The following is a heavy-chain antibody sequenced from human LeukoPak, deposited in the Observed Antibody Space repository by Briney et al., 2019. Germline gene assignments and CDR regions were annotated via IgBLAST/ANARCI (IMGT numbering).Heavy chain of an antibody. V-gene: IGHV4-39*01. CDR2: IYYSGST. CDR1: GGSVSSSSYY. D-gene: IGHD6-6*01. CDR3: ARQARQGWFDP. J-gene: IGHJ5*02. Sequence: PSETLSLTCTVSGGSVSSSSYYWGWIRQPPGKGLEWIGSIYYSGSTYYNPSLKSRVTISVDTSKNQFSLKLSSVIAADTAVYYCARQARQGWFDPWGQGTLVTVSS.